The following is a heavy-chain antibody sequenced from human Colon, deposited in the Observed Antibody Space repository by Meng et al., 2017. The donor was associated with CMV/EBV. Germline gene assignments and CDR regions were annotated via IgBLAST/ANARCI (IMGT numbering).Heavy chain of an antibody. J-gene: IGHJ6*02. CDR1: GFTIHRHA. D-gene: IGHD2-2*02. CDR3: AKAIYYYYYGMDV. CDR2: IWSDGSQK. V-gene: IGHV3-33*07. Sequence: GGSLRLSCTLSGFTIHRHAMYWVRQAPGKGLEWVASIWSDGSQKFFADSVKGRFTISRDNSKNMQFLEMNSLRDEDTAVYFCAKAIYYYYYGMDVWGQGTTVTVSS.